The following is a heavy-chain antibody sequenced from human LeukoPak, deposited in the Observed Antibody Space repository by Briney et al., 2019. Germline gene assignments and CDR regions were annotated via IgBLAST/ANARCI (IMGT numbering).Heavy chain of an antibody. V-gene: IGHV3-7*01. CDR2: IKQDGSEK. CDR3: ASTQTFDY. J-gene: IGHJ4*02. CDR1: GFTFSNYW. Sequence: PGGSLRLSCAASGFTFSNYWMSWVRQAPGKGLEWVANIKQDGSEKNHVDSVKGRFTISRDNAQNSLYLQMNSLRAEDTAVYYCASTQTFDYWGQGTLVTVSS.